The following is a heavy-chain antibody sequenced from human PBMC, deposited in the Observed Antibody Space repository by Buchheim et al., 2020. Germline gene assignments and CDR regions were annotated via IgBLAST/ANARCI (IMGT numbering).Heavy chain of an antibody. CDR3: ARGLAYSSSWPYDY. V-gene: IGHV4-34*01. CDR2: INHSGST. CDR1: GGSFSGYY. Sequence: QVQLQQWGAGLLKPSETLSLTCAVYGGSFSGYYWSWIRQPPGKGLEWIGEINHSGSTNYNPSLKSRVTISVDTSKNQFSLKLSSVTAADAAVYYCARGLAYSSSWPYDYWGQGTL. D-gene: IGHD6-13*01. J-gene: IGHJ4*02.